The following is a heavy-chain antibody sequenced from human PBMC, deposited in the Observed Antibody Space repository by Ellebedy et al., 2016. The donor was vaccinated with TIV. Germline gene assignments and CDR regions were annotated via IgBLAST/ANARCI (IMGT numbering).Heavy chain of an antibody. V-gene: IGHV3-74*01. CDR3: ARGNYHGMDV. J-gene: IGHJ6*02. Sequence: PGGSLRLSCAVSGFTLSSYGMHWVRQAPGKGLVWVSRIKSDGRTTSYADSVKGRFTMSRDNAKSTLYLEMNSVRVEDTDVYYCARGNYHGMDVWGQGTTVTVSS. D-gene: IGHD3-10*01. CDR1: GFTLSSYG. CDR2: IKSDGRTT.